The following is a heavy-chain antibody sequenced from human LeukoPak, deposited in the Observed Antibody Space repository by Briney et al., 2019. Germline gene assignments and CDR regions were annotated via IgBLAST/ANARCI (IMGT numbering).Heavy chain of an antibody. D-gene: IGHD3-16*01. CDR2: INQDGSEK. CDR1: GFTFSSYY. J-gene: IGHJ6*03. V-gene: IGHV3-7*01. Sequence: GGSLRLSCAASGFTFSSYYMSWIRQAPGKGLEWVANINQDGSEKYYVDSVKGRFTISRDNAKNSLYLQMNSLRAEDTAVYYCARLFTAYFYMDVWGKGTTVTISS. CDR3: ARLFTAYFYMDV.